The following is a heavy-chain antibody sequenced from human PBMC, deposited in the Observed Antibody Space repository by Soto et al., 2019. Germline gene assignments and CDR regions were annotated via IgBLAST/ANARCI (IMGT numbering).Heavy chain of an antibody. CDR2: IYTSGST. CDR1: GASISSYF. Sequence: QVQLQESGPGLVKPSETLSLTCTVSGASISSYFWSWIRQPAGKGLEWIGRIYTSGSTDYNPSLDTRVTMTVDTSKKQVSLKLTSVTDAATAVYYCAAICSSPSCYGTHVWGQGTSVTVSS. V-gene: IGHV4-4*07. D-gene: IGHD2-2*01. CDR3: AAICSSPSCYGTHV. J-gene: IGHJ6*02.